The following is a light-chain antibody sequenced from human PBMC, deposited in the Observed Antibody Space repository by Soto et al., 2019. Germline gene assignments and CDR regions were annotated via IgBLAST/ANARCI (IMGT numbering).Light chain of an antibody. CDR2: DAS. V-gene: IGKV3-20*01. Sequence: IVLTQSPGTLSLSPGERATLSCRASQSVSSSSLAWYQQKPVQAPRFLIYDASSRSTGIPDRFSGSGSGTDFTLTISRLEPEDFAVYYCQKYGSSPLTFGGGTKVESK. CDR1: QSVSSSS. J-gene: IGKJ4*01. CDR3: QKYGSSPLT.